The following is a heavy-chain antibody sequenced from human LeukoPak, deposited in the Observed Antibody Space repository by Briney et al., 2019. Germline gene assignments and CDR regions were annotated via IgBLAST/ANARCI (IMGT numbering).Heavy chain of an antibody. CDR2: INQDGSKG. CDR3: TRDPECSTSSCLDAFDI. D-gene: IGHD2-2*01. Sequence: GGSLRLSWAASGFSFSDYWMTWVRQAPGKGLEWVANINQDGSKGFYVDSVKGRFTISRDNARNSLYLQLDSLRAEDTAVYYCTRDPECSTSSCLDAFDIWGQGTTVTVSS. CDR1: GFSFSDYW. J-gene: IGHJ3*02. V-gene: IGHV3-7*01.